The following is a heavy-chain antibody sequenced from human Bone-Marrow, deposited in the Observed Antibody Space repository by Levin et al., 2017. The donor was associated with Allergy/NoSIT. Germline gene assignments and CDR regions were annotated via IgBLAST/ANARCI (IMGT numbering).Heavy chain of an antibody. J-gene: IGHJ2*01. D-gene: IGHD2-21*02. V-gene: IGHV3-48*03. Sequence: GGSLRLSCAASGFTFGSHEMNWVCQAPGKGLEWISYISSSGTTKYYADSVKGRFTISSKNSLYLQMNSLRAEDTAIYYCVRDKRSDGVTPDWYFDLWGRGTLVTVSS. CDR3: VRDKRSDGVTPDWYFDL. CDR2: ISSSGTTK. CDR1: GFTFGSHE.